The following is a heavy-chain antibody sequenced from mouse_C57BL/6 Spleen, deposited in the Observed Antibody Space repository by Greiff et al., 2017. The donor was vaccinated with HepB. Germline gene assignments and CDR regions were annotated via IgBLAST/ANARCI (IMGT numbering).Heavy chain of an antibody. CDR2: ISSGGSYT. Sequence: EVKLMESGGDLVKPGGSLKLSCAASGFTFSSYGMSWVRQTPDKRLEWVATISSGGSYTYYPDSVKGRFTISRDNAKNTLYLQMSSLKSEDTAMYYCASLYYSNRRGGYWGQGTTLTVSS. CDR3: ASLYYSNRRGGY. J-gene: IGHJ2*01. D-gene: IGHD2-5*01. V-gene: IGHV5-6*01. CDR1: GFTFSSYG.